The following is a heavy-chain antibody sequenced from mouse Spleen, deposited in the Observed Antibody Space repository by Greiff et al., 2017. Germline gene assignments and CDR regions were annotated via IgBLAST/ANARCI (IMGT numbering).Heavy chain of an antibody. Sequence: VQLVESGAELVRPGTSVKISCKASGYTFTNYWLGWVKQRPGHGLEWIGDIYPGGGYTNYNEKFKGKATLTADTSSSTAYMQLSSLTSEDSAVYVCARSQDPLFDYWGQGTTLTVSS. J-gene: IGHJ2*01. CDR3: ARSQDPLFDY. CDR2: IYPGGGYT. CDR1: GYTFTNYW. V-gene: IGHV1-63*02.